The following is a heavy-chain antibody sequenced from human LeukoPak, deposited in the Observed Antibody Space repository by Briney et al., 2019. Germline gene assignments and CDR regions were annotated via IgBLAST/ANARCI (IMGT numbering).Heavy chain of an antibody. V-gene: IGHV6-1*01. CDR1: GDSVSSNSAA. Sequence: SQTLSLTCAISGDSVSSNSAAWNWIRQSPSRGLEWLGRTYYRSKWYNDYAVSVKSRITINPDTSENQFSLQLNSVTPEDTAVYYCARDLGMRTYDSSSNYFDYWGQGTLVTVSS. CDR3: ARDLGMRTYDSSSNYFDY. CDR2: TYYRSKWYN. D-gene: IGHD3-22*01. J-gene: IGHJ4*02.